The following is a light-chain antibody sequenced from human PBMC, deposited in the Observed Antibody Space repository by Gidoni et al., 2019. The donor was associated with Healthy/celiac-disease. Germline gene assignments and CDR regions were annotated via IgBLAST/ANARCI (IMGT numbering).Light chain of an antibody. CDR1: SSNIGNNY. J-gene: IGLJ2*01. CDR2: DNN. CDR3: GTWDSSLSAVV. V-gene: IGLV1-51*01. Sequence: QSVLTQPPSVSAATGQKVTIPCSGSSSNIGNNYVSWYQQLPGTAPKLLIYDNNTRPSGIPDRFSGSKSGTSATLGITGLQTGDEADYYCGTWDSSLSAVVFGGGTKLTVL.